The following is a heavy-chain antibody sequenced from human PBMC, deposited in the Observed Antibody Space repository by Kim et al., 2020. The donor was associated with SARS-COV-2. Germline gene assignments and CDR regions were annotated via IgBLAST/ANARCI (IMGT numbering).Heavy chain of an antibody. Sequence: GGSLRLSCVASGFTFNSYSMDWVRQAPGQGLEWVSYISSRSDTIYYADSVRGRFTVSRNNGENSLYLQMDSLRDEDTAVYFCSLWFGELPRPYYYYGLDVWGQGTTVTVS. D-gene: IGHD3-10*01. CDR1: GFTFNSYS. CDR3: SLWFGELPRPYYYYGLDV. J-gene: IGHJ6*02. V-gene: IGHV3-48*02. CDR2: ISSRSDTI.